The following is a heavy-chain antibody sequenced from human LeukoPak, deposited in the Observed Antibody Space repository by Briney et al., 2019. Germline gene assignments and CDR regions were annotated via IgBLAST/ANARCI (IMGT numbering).Heavy chain of an antibody. V-gene: IGHV3-23*01. D-gene: IGHD4-17*01. CDR2: ISGSGGGT. CDR1: GFTFITYA. CDR3: AKAYGPDAFDI. J-gene: IGHJ3*02. Sequence: GGSLRLSCAASGFTFITYAMSWVRQAPGKGLEWVSAISGSGGGTYYADSVKGRFTISRDNSKNTLYLQMNSLRAEDTAVYYCAKAYGPDAFDIWGQGTMVTVSS.